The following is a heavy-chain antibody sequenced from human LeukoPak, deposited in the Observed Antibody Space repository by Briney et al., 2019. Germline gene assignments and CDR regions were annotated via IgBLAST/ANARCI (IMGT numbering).Heavy chain of an antibody. CDR2: IYCSGST. V-gene: IGHV4-59*01. CDR1: GGSISSYY. J-gene: IGHJ6*03. D-gene: IGHD2-15*01. Sequence: PSETLSLTCTVSGGSISSYYWSWIRQPPGKGLEWIGYIYCSGSTNYNPSLKSRVTISVDTSKNQFSLKLSSVTAADTAVYYCARVLAAKGYYYYYYMDVWGKGTTVTVSS. CDR3: ARVLAAKGYYYYYYMDV.